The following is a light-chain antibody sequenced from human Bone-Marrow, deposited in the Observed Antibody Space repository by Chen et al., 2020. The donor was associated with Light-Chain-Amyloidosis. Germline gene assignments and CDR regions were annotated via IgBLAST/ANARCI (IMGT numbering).Light chain of an antibody. CDR2: FAS. V-gene: IGKV1-39*01. CDR1: EDIRVY. J-gene: IGKJ1*01. CDR3: QQSYSAWT. Sequence: DSQMSQSPPPLSASLGDRVTITCRASEDIRVYLNWYQQKPGKAPKLLIYFASNLEAWVPSRFSGSGSGTDFTLTISSLQPEDSATYYCQQSYSAWTFGQGTKVDIK.